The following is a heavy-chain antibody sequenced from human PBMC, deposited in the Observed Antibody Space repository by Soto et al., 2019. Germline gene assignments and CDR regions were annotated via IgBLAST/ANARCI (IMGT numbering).Heavy chain of an antibody. CDR1: GFSFSDYC. CDR2: TRNKASSYTT. V-gene: IGHV3-72*01. J-gene: IGHJ4*02. CDR3: AREGSSSGPDYEY. D-gene: IGHD3-22*01. Sequence: EVQLVESGGGLVQPGGSLRLSCAASGFSFSDYCINWVRQAPGKGLEWVGRTRNKASSYTTDYAAFVKGRFTISRDDSKNLIYLQMNSLKTEDTAVYYCAREGSSSGPDYEYWGQGTLVTVSS.